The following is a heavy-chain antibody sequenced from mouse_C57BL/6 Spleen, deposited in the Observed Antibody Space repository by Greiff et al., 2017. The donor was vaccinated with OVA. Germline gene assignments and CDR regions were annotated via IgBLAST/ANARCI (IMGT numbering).Heavy chain of an antibody. V-gene: IGHV8-12*01. CDR3: ARSGGSSYDYYAMDY. J-gene: IGHJ4*01. CDR1: GFSLSTSGMG. D-gene: IGHD1-1*01. CDR2: IYWDDDK. Sequence: QVQLKESGPGILQSSQTLSLTCSFSGFSLSTSGMGVSWIRQPSGKGLEWLAHIYWDDDKRYNPSLKSRLTISKDTSRNQVFLKITSVDTADTATYYCARSGGSSYDYYAMDYWGQGTSVTVSS.